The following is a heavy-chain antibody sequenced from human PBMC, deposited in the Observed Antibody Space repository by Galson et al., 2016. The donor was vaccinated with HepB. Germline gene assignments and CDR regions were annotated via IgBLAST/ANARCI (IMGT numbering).Heavy chain of an antibody. J-gene: IGHJ4*02. V-gene: IGHV5-10-1*01. CDR3: ARWRKPTLSGSSAGFDY. Sequence: QSGAEVKQPGESLRLSCKGSGYNFTRYWINWVRQMPGKGLEWMGRIDPYDSYINYSPSFQGHVTISADKSIGTAYLQWSSLKASDTAMYYCARWRKPTLSGSSAGFDYWGQGTPVTVSS. CDR1: GYNFTRYW. D-gene: IGHD6-6*01. CDR2: IDPYDSYI.